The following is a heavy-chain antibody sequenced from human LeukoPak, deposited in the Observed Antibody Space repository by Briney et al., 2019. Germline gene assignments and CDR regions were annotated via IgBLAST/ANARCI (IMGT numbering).Heavy chain of an antibody. CDR1: GFTFSSYS. CDR2: ISSSSYT. CDR3: ARVGSGLTPLDY. J-gene: IGHJ4*02. Sequence: GGSLRLSCAASGFTFSSYSMNWVRQAPGKGLEWVSSISSSSYTYYADSVKGRFTISRDNAKNSLYLQMNSLRAEDTAVYYCARVGSGLTPLDYWGQGTLVTVSS. D-gene: IGHD6-19*01. V-gene: IGHV3-21*01.